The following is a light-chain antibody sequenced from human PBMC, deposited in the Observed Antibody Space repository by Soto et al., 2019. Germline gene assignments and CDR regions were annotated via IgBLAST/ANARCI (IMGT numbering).Light chain of an antibody. CDR2: GAS. CDR3: QQYGSSPLFP. V-gene: IGKV3-20*01. J-gene: IGKJ3*01. Sequence: EIELTQSPGTLSLSPGERATFSCRASQRVISDYLAWYQQKPGQAPRLLIYGASNRATGIPDRFSGSGSGTDFTLTISRLEPEDFAVYYCQQYGSSPLFPFGPGTTVEIK. CDR1: QRVISDY.